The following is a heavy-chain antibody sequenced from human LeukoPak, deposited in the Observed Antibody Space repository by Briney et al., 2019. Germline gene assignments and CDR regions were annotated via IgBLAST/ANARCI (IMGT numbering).Heavy chain of an antibody. D-gene: IGHD3-22*01. CDR1: GGTFSSYA. CDR2: IIPIFGTA. V-gene: IGHV1-69*05. Sequence: GASVKVSCKASGGTFSSYAISWVRQAPGQGLEWMGRIIPIFGTANYAQKFQGRVTITKDESTSTAYMELSSLRSEDTAVYYCAREFYYYYDSTGYYGAFDIWGQGTMVTVSS. J-gene: IGHJ3*02. CDR3: AREFYYYYDSTGYYGAFDI.